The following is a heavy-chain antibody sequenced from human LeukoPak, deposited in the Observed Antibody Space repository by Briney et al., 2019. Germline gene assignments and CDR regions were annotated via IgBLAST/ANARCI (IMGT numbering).Heavy chain of an antibody. J-gene: IGHJ4*02. CDR3: LRGDGGGSLGDY. CDR1: GGTFSSYA. V-gene: IGHV1-69*13. Sequence: ASVKVSCKASGGTFSSYAISWVRQAPGQGLEWMGGIIPIFGTANYAQKFQGRVTITADESTSTAYLQWSSLKASDTAMYYCLRGDGGGSLGDYWGQGTLVTVSS. CDR2: IIPIFGTA. D-gene: IGHD3-16*01.